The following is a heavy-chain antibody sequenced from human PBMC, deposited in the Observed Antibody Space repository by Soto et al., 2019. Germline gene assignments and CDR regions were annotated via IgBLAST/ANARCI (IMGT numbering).Heavy chain of an antibody. CDR3: AREEVPQWFTRGYYGMDV. D-gene: IGHD2-2*01. CDR2: IFANGHT. CDR1: GGSISEKY. V-gene: IGHV4-4*07. Sequence: SETLSLTCIVAGGSISEKYWNWVRQPPGKGLEWIGLIFANGHTDYNPSLKSRVTMSVHASKNQLSLNLRSVTAADTAVYYCAREEVPQWFTRGYYGMDVWGQGTTVTVSS. J-gene: IGHJ6*02.